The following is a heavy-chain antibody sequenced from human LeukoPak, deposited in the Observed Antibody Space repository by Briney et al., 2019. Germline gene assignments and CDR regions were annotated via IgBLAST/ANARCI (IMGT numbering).Heavy chain of an antibody. J-gene: IGHJ4*02. V-gene: IGHV3-9*03. D-gene: IGHD3-10*01. CDR1: GFTFDDYA. CDR3: AKTLWFGELLQPFDY. Sequence: GGSLRLSCAASGFTFDDYAMHWVRQAPGKGLEWVSGISWNSGSIGYADSAKGRFTISRDNAKNSLYLQMNSLRAEDMALYYCAKTLWFGELLQPFDYWGQGTLVTVSS. CDR2: ISWNSGSI.